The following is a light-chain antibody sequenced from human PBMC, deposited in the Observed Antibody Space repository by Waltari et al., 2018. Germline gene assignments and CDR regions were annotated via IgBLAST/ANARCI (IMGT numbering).Light chain of an antibody. CDR2: DVT. V-gene: IGLV2-14*03. CDR3: SSYTSSSTLA. CDR1: SGDVGGYKY. Sequence: QSALTQPASVSGSPGQSITISCTGTSGDVGGYKYVSWYQQHPGKAPQLMIYDVTNRPSGVSNRFSGAKSGNTASLTISGLQAEDEADYYCSSYTSSSTLAFGGGTKLTVL. J-gene: IGLJ2*01.